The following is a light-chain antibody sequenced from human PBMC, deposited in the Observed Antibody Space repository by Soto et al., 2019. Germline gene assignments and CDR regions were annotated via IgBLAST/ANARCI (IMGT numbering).Light chain of an antibody. CDR1: QSVSSSY. CDR3: QQYGSPPWT. CDR2: GAS. J-gene: IGKJ1*01. V-gene: IGKV3-20*01. Sequence: EIVLTQSPGTLSLSPGVRATLSCRASQSVSSSYLAWYQQKPGQAPRPLIYGASSRAIGIPDRFSGSGSGTDFTLTISRLEPQDFAVYYCQQYGSPPWTFGQGTKVEIK.